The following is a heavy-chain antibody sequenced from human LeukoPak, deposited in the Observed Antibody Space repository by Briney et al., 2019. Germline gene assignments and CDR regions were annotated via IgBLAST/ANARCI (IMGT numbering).Heavy chain of an antibody. J-gene: IGHJ2*01. CDR2: IYYSGST. Sequence: PSETLSLTCTVSGGSISSYYWSWIRQPPGKGLEWIGYIYYSGSTNYNPSLKSRVTISVDTSKNQFSLKLSSVTAADTAVYYCARRFADYYDSSGYYQQLTRHWYFDLWGRGTLVTVSS. CDR3: ARRFADYYDSSGYYQQLTRHWYFDL. D-gene: IGHD3-22*01. V-gene: IGHV4-59*08. CDR1: GGSISSYY.